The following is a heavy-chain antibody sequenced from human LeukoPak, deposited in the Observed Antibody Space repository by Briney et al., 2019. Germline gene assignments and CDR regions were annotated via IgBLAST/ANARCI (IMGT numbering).Heavy chain of an antibody. CDR3: ARRRWNPATNTSHFDY. Sequence: QPGGSLRLSCAASGFTFSSYAMSWVRQAPVKGLEWVSAISGSGGSTYYADSVKGRFTTSRDNSKNTLYLQMNSLRAEDTAVYYCARRRWNPATNTSHFDYWGQGTLVTVSS. V-gene: IGHV3-23*01. J-gene: IGHJ4*02. D-gene: IGHD1-1*01. CDR1: GFTFSSYA. CDR2: ISGSGGST.